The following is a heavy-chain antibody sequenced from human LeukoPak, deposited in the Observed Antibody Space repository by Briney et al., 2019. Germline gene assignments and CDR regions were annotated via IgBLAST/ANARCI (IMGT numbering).Heavy chain of an antibody. J-gene: IGHJ4*02. Sequence: SETLSLTCTVSGYSISTGYYWDWIRQPPGKGLEWIGSIYYSGSTYYNPSLKSRVTISVDTSKNHFSLRLSSVTAADTAVYYCARDGLAVPATQFDYWGQGTLVTVSS. CDR1: GYSISTGYY. CDR2: IYYSGST. D-gene: IGHD6-19*01. CDR3: ARDGLAVPATQFDY. V-gene: IGHV4-38-2*02.